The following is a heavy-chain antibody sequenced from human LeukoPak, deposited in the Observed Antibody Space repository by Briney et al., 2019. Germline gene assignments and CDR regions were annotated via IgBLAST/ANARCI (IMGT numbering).Heavy chain of an antibody. D-gene: IGHD2-2*01. CDR3: ARVLSRYCSSAGCYDGVFDY. Sequence: GGSLRLSCAASGFTSSDYWMSWVRQAPEKGLERVANIRQDGSDKYYVDSVKGRFTISRDNAKNSLYLQMNSLRAEDTAVYYCARVLSRYCSSAGCYDGVFDYWGQGTLVTVSS. CDR2: IRQDGSDK. CDR1: GFTSSDYW. J-gene: IGHJ4*02. V-gene: IGHV3-7*03.